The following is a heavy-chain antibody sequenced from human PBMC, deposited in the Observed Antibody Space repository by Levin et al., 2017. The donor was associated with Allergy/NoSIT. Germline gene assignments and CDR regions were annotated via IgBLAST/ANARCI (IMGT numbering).Heavy chain of an antibody. CDR3: VTGVSLVTTDALDF. CDR1: GGSFSGHY. CDR2: VNHSGYT. V-gene: IGHV4-34*01. Sequence: SETLSLTCAVYGGSFSGHYWSWIRQPPGQGLEWIGEVNHSGYTNYMPSLKSRVTISVDTSKNQFSLTLTSVTAADSAVYYCVTGVSLVTTDALDFWGQGTTVTVSS. D-gene: IGHD4-17*01. J-gene: IGHJ3*01.